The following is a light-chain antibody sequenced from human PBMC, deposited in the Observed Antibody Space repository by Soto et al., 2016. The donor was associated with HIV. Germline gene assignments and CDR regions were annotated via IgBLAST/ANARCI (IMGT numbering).Light chain of an antibody. V-gene: IGKV1-5*03. CDR2: KAS. CDR1: QSIRNW. Sequence: DIQMTQSPSTLSASVGDRVTITCRASQSIRNWLAWYQQKPGKAPKLLIYKASNLESDVPSRFSGSGSHTEFTLTISSLQPDDFATYYCQQYHSYFTFGPGTKVDIK. CDR3: QQYHSYFT. J-gene: IGKJ3*01.